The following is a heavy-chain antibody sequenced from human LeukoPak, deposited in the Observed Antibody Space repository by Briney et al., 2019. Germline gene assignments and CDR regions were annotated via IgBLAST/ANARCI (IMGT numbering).Heavy chain of an antibody. CDR2: IWYDGSNK. J-gene: IGHJ4*02. D-gene: IGHD3-22*01. Sequence: PGGSLRLSCAASGFTFSSYGMHWVRQAPGKGLEWVAVIWYDGSNKYYADSVKGRFTISRDNSKNTLYLQMNSLRAEDTAVYYCARYYYDSSGYYQPLDYWGQGTLVTVSP. CDR1: GFTFSSYG. CDR3: ARYYYDSSGYYQPLDY. V-gene: IGHV3-33*01.